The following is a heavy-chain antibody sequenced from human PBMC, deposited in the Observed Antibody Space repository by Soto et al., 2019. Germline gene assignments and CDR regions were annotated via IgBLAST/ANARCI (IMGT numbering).Heavy chain of an antibody. V-gene: IGHV1-24*01. D-gene: IGHD2-8*01. J-gene: IGHJ6*02. Sequence: GATVKVSCKVSGYTLTELSMHWVRQAPGKGLEWMGGIDPEDGETIYAQKFQGRVTITADTSTSTAYMELSSLRSEDTAVYYCARENSGVYAGEYYYYGMDVWGQGTTVTVSS. CDR2: IDPEDGET. CDR1: GYTLTELS. CDR3: ARENSGVYAGEYYYYGMDV.